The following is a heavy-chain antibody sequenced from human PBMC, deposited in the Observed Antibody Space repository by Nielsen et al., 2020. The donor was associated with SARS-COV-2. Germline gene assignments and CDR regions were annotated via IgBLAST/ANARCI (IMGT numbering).Heavy chain of an antibody. J-gene: IGHJ6*02. CDR1: GGSISSGGYY. CDR2: IYYSGST. D-gene: IGHD2-15*01. V-gene: IGHV4-31*03. Sequence: SETLSLTCTVSGGSISSGGYYWSWIRQHPGKGLEWIGYIYYSGSTYYNPSLKSRVTISVDTSKNQFSLKLSSVPAADTAVYYCARERWGVAATESNSVPPKNSRNYYYGMDVWGQGTTVTVSS. CDR3: ARERWGVAATESNSVPPKNSRNYYYGMDV.